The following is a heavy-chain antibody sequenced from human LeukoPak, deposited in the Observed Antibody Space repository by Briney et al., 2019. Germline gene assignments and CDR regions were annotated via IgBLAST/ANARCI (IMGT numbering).Heavy chain of an antibody. Sequence: RGSLRLSCAASGFTFSSYWMSWVRQAPGKGLEWVANIKQDGSEKYYVDSVKGRFTISRDNAKNSLYLQMNSLRAEDTAVYYCARGGSPAAIYYYYYYMDVWGKGTTVTVSS. CDR2: IKQDGSEK. D-gene: IGHD2-2*01. J-gene: IGHJ6*03. V-gene: IGHV3-7*01. CDR1: GFTFSSYW. CDR3: ARGGSPAAIYYYYYYMDV.